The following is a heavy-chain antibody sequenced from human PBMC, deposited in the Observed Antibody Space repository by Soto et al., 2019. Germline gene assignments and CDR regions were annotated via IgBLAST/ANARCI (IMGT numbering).Heavy chain of an antibody. CDR3: ARGVAAAGRWLVNY. J-gene: IGHJ4*02. V-gene: IGHV3-74*01. Sequence: EVQLVESGGGLVQPGGSLRLSCAASGFTFSSYWMHWVRQAPGKGLVWVSRINSDGSSTSYADSVKGRFTISRDNAKNTLYLKMNSLRAEDTAVYYCARGVAAAGRWLVNYWGQGTLVTVSS. D-gene: IGHD6-13*01. CDR2: INSDGSST. CDR1: GFTFSSYW.